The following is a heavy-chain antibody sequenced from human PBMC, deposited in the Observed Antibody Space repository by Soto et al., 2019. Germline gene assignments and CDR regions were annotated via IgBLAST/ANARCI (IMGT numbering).Heavy chain of an antibody. D-gene: IGHD5-12*01. V-gene: IGHV3-23*01. CDR3: ANDLRSVPWIDY. CDR2: IIGSGGST. J-gene: IGHJ4*02. Sequence: GGSLRLSCAPSGFTFSSYAMSWVRQAPGKGLEWVSAIIGSGGSTYYADSVKGRFTISRDNSKNTLYLQMNSLRAEDTAVYYCANDLRSVPWIDYWGQGTLVTVSS. CDR1: GFTFSSYA.